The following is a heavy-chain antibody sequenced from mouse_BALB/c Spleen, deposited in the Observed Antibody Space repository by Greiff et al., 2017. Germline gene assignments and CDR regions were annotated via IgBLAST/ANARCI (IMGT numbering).Heavy chain of an antibody. CDR1: GFTFSSFG. J-gene: IGHJ4*01. D-gene: IGHD2-10*02. V-gene: IGHV5-17*02. CDR3: ARSEYGNLYYAMDY. CDR2: ISSGSSTI. Sequence: EVQGVESGGGLVQPGGSRKLSCAASGFTFSSFGMHWVRQAPEKGLEWVAYISSGSSTIYYADTVKGRFTISRDNPKNTLFLQMTSLRSEDTAMYYCARSEYGNLYYAMDYWGQGTSVTVSS.